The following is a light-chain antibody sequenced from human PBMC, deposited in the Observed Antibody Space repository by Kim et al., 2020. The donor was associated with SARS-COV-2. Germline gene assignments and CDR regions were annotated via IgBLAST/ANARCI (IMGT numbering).Light chain of an antibody. V-gene: IGKV3-20*01. Sequence: EIVLTQSPGTLSLSPGERATLSCRASQSVNSNYLAWYQQKLGQAPRLLIYGASSRAIGIPDRFSGSGSGTDFTLTISRLEPEDFAVYYCQQYGNSQYTFGQGTKLEIK. CDR1: QSVNSNY. J-gene: IGKJ2*01. CDR3: QQYGNSQYT. CDR2: GAS.